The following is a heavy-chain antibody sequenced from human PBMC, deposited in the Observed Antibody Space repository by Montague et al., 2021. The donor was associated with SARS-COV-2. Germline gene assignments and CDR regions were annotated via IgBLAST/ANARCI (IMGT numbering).Heavy chain of an antibody. Sequence: PALVKPTQTLTPTCTFSGFSLSTSGMCVSWIRQPPGKALEWLTLTDWDDDKYYSTSLKTRLTISKDTSKNQVVLTMTNMDPVDTATYYCARSYGTTVVTRAFDYWGQGTLVTVSS. V-gene: IGHV2-70*01. CDR3: ARSYGTTVVTRAFDY. CDR2: TDWDDDK. J-gene: IGHJ4*02. D-gene: IGHD4-23*01. CDR1: GFSLSTSGMC.